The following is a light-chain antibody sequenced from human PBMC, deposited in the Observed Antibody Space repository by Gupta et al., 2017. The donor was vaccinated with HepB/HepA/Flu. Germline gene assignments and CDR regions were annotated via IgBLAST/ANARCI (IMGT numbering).Light chain of an antibody. CDR1: SSNIGEGYG. J-gene: IGLJ1*01. CDR3: QSYDSSLSGYV. CDR2: GNS. Sequence: QSVLTQPPSVSGAPGQRVTISCTGSSSNIGEGYGVHWYQQLPGTAPKLLIYGNSNRPSGVPDRFSGSKSGTSASLAITGLQAEDEADYYCQSYDSSLSGYVFGTGTKVTVL. V-gene: IGLV1-40*01.